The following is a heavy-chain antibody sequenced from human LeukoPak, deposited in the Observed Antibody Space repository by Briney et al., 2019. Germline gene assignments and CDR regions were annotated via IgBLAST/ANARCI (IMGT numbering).Heavy chain of an antibody. V-gene: IGHV1-18*01. CDR1: GYTFTSYG. Sequence: ASVKVSCKASGYTFTSYGISWVRQAPGQGLEWMGWISGYNGNTNYAQNLQGRVTMTTDTSTSTAHMDLRSLRSDDAAVYYCARGGRTCSGGTCYERAFDIWGQGTMVTVSS. J-gene: IGHJ3*02. D-gene: IGHD2-15*01. CDR2: ISGYNGNT. CDR3: ARGGRTCSGGTCYERAFDI.